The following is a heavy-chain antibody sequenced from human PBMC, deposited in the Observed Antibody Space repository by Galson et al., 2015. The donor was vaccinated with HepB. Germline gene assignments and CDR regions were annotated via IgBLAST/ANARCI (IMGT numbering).Heavy chain of an antibody. V-gene: IGHV3-74*01. D-gene: IGHD1-26*01. CDR3: IKDKTGREDY. CDR1: GFTFSHYW. Sequence: SLRLSCAASGFTFSHYWMHWVRQAPGKGLVWVSRINTVGSTTSYADSVRGRFTISRDNAKNTLYLQMNSLRVEDTAVYYCIKDKTGREDYWGQGTLVTVSS. J-gene: IGHJ4*02. CDR2: INTVGSTT.